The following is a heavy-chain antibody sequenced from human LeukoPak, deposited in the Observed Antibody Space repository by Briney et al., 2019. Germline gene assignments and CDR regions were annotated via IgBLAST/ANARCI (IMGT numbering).Heavy chain of an antibody. CDR3: AELGITMIGGV. Sequence: GGSLRLSCAASGFTFSTFAMLGVGHPPGKGLEWVSSIFPSGGEIHYADSVRGRFTISRDNSKSILSLQMNSLRAEDTAVYYCAELGITMIGGVWGKGTTVTVSS. D-gene: IGHD3-10*02. V-gene: IGHV3-23*01. CDR2: IFPSGGEI. J-gene: IGHJ6*04. CDR1: GFTFSTFA.